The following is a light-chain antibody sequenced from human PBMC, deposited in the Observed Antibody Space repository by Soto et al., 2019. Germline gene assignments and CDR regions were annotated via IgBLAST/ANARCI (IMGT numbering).Light chain of an antibody. Sequence: QPVLTQPPSVSGAPGQRVTISCTGSSSNIGAGYDVHWYQQFPGTAPKVLIYGNSNRPSGVPDRFSGSKSGTSASLAITGLQAEDEADYYCQSYDSSLSAYVFGTGTKVTVL. CDR1: SSNIGAGYD. V-gene: IGLV1-40*01. J-gene: IGLJ1*01. CDR2: GNS. CDR3: QSYDSSLSAYV.